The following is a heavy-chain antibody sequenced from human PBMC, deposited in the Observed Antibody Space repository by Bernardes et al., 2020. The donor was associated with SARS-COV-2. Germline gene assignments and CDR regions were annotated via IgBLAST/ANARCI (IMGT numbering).Heavy chain of an antibody. D-gene: IGHD3-22*01. J-gene: IGHJ1*01. CDR2: IYYSGST. Sequence: ETLSLTCTVSGGSVSSGSYYWSWIRQPPGKGLEWIGYIYYSGSTNYNPSLKSRVTISVDTSKNQFSLKLSSVTAADTAVYYCARAYYDSSGYYGYFQHWGQGTLVT. CDR3: ARAYYDSSGYYGYFQH. V-gene: IGHV4-61*01. CDR1: GGSVSSGSYY.